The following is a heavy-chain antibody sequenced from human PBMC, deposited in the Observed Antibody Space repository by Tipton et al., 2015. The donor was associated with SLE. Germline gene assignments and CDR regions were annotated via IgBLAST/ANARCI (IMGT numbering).Heavy chain of an antibody. D-gene: IGHD2-8*02. CDR2: IYSGGSA. CDR1: GFTVSDNY. CDR3: AAELVPLYGMDV. J-gene: IGHJ6*02. Sequence: SLRLSCAASGFTVSDNYMTWVRQAPGKGLEWVSIIYSGGSAYYADSVKGRFTISRDNSKNTLYLQMNSLRTDDTAVYYCAAELVPLYGMDVWGQGTTVTVSS. V-gene: IGHV3-66*02.